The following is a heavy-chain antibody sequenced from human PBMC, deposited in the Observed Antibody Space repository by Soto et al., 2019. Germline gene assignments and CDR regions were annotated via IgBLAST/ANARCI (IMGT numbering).Heavy chain of an antibody. CDR1: GYTFTSYG. D-gene: IGHD6-13*01. Sequence: ASVKVCCKASGYTFTSYGISWVRQAPGQGREWMGWISAYNGNTNYAQKLQGRVTMTTDTSTSTAYMELRSLRSDDTAVYYCARVSIAAAGTSFDSWGQGNLLPVSS. J-gene: IGHJ4*02. CDR2: ISAYNGNT. CDR3: ARVSIAAAGTSFDS. V-gene: IGHV1-18*01.